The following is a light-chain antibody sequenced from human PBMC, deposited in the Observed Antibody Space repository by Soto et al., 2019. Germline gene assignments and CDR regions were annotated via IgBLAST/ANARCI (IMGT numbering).Light chain of an antibody. Sequence: QSVLTQPASVSGSPGQSITISCTGTSSDVGGYNSVSCYQQHPGKAPKVMIYDVSNRPSGVSNRFSGSKSGNTASLTISGLQAEDEADYYCSSYTSSSSWAFGGGTKVTVL. CDR1: SSDVGGYNS. CDR3: SSYTSSSSWA. J-gene: IGLJ2*01. CDR2: DVS. V-gene: IGLV2-14*01.